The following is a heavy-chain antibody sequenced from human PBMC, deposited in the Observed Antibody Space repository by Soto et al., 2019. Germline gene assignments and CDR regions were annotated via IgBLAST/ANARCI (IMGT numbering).Heavy chain of an antibody. J-gene: IGHJ5*02. CDR3: TKSWLFEKNWFDP. Sequence: GGSLRLSCAASGFSFTTYGMSWVRQAPGKGLEWVSDISSTGLYTYLADSVKGRFTISRDNSKNTLYLQMNSLRVDDTAVYFCTKSWLFEKNWFDPWGQGALVTVSS. V-gene: IGHV3-23*01. D-gene: IGHD3-22*01. CDR2: ISSTGLYT. CDR1: GFSFTTYG.